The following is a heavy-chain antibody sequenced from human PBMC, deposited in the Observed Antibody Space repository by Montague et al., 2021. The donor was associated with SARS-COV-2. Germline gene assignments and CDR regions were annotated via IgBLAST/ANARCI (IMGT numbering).Heavy chain of an antibody. Sequence: SETLSLTCTVSGASISSRSYYWGWIRQPPGKGLEWIGFKYHSGSTYYNPTLKSRVTISVDTSKNQFSLRLSSVTAADTAVYYCATLASSITMFGVVQGYYFDDWGQGTLVTVSS. J-gene: IGHJ4*02. V-gene: IGHV4-39*01. CDR1: GASISSRSYY. D-gene: IGHD3-3*01. CDR3: ATLASSITMFGVVQGYYFDD. CDR2: KYHSGST.